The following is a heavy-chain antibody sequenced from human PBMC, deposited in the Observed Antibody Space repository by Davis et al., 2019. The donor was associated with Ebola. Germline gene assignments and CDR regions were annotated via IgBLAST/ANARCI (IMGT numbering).Heavy chain of an antibody. CDR1: GYTFSSYA. D-gene: IGHD5/OR15-5a*01. CDR2: ISAYNGNT. Sequence: AASVKVSCKASGYTFSSYAITWVRQAPGQGLEWMGWISAYNGNTNYAQKFQDRVTMTTDTSTSTAYLDLRSLRSDDTAVYYCARDVDIVSTIPLDYWGQGTQVTVSS. J-gene: IGHJ4*02. CDR3: ARDVDIVSTIPLDY. V-gene: IGHV1-18*01.